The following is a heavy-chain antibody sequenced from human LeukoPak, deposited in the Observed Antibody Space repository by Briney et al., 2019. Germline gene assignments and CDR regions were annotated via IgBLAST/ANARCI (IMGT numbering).Heavy chain of an antibody. CDR2: ISHDGSDK. CDR1: GFTFSSYA. Sequence: PGGSLRLSCAASGFTFSSYAMHWVRQAPGKGLEWVAVISHDGSDKYYADSVKGRFTISRDNSKITLYLQINSLRAEDTAVYYCARLETRGSAQAGGDYWGQGTLVTVSS. D-gene: IGHD2-15*01. J-gene: IGHJ4*02. V-gene: IGHV3-30-3*01. CDR3: ARLETRGSAQAGGDY.